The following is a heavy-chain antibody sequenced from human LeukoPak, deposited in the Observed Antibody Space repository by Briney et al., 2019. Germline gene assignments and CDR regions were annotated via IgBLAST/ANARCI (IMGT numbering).Heavy chain of an antibody. V-gene: IGHV3-21*04. CDR1: GFTFSSYS. J-gene: IGHJ4*02. D-gene: IGHD3-10*01. CDR3: ARWAYGSGSYYFDY. CDR2: ISSSSSYI. Sequence: GGSLRLSCAASGFTFSSYSMNWVRQAPGKGLEWVSSISSSSSYIYYADSVKGRFTISRDNSKNTLYLQMNSLRAEDTAVYYCARWAYGSGSYYFDYWGQGTLVTVSS.